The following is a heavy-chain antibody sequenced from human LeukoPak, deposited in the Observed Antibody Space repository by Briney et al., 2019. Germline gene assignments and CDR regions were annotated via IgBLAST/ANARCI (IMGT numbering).Heavy chain of an antibody. J-gene: IGHJ4*02. Sequence: GGSLRLSCAASGFTFSSYGMHWVRQAPGKGLEWVAVIWYDGSNKYYADSVKGRFTIPRDNSKNTLYLQMNSLRAEDTAAYYCARDRCTNGVCYDFDYWGQGTLVTVSS. V-gene: IGHV3-33*01. CDR3: ARDRCTNGVCYDFDY. CDR2: IWYDGSNK. CDR1: GFTFSSYG. D-gene: IGHD2-8*01.